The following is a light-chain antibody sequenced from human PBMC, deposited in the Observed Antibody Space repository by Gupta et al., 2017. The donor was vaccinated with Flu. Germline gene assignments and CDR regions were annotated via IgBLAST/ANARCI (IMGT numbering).Light chain of an antibody. CDR1: QRLGNDY. Sequence: EIVLTQYPGTRSLSPGERAILSCRTSQRLGNDYLAWYQQKPGQAPRLLIYAATSRATGIPNRFRGSGSGTDFTLTINTLEPEDFAVYYCQQYRSSPWTFGQGTXVEI. V-gene: IGKV3-20*01. CDR2: AAT. CDR3: QQYRSSPWT. J-gene: IGKJ1*01.